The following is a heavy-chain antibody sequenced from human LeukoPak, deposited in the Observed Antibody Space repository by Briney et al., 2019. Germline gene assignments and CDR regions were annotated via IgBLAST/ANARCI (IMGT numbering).Heavy chain of an antibody. CDR3: ARHANKEWLVDY. D-gene: IGHD3-3*01. V-gene: IGHV4-4*09. J-gene: IGHJ4*02. Sequence: PSETLSLTCTVSGGSISSYYWSWIRQPPGKGLEWIGYIYTSGSTNYNPSLKSRVTISVDTSKNQFSLKLSSVTAADTAVYYCARHANKEWLVDYWGQGTLVTVSS. CDR2: IYTSGST. CDR1: GGSISSYY.